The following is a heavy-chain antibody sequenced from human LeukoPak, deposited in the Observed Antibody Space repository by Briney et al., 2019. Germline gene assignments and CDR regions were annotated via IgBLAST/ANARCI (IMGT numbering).Heavy chain of an antibody. CDR3: ARQSDSSGYYYLGAFDF. J-gene: IGHJ3*01. V-gene: IGHV4-4*07. D-gene: IGHD3-22*01. Sequence: ASETLSLTCTVSGGSISGYYWSWIRQPAGKGLEWIGRIYTTGNTNYNPSLKSRLTMSVDTSKNQFSLKLSSVTAADTAVYYCARQSDSSGYYYLGAFDFWGRGTMVTVSS. CDR1: GGSISGYY. CDR2: IYTTGNT.